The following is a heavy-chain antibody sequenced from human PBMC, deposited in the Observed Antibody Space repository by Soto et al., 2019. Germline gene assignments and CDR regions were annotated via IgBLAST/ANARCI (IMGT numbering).Heavy chain of an antibody. D-gene: IGHD6-19*01. Sequence: GGSLRLSCAASGFTFSSYWMSWVRQAPGKGLEWVANIKQDGSEKYYVDSVKGRFTISRDNAKNSLYLQMNSLRAEDTAVYYCARDKVAGPYYFDYWGQGTLVTVSS. CDR2: IKQDGSEK. V-gene: IGHV3-7*01. CDR1: GFTFSSYW. J-gene: IGHJ4*02. CDR3: ARDKVAGPYYFDY.